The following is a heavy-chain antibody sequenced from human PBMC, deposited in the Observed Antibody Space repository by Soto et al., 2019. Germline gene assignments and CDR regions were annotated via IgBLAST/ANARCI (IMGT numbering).Heavy chain of an antibody. J-gene: IGHJ3*02. CDR3: ARVALTNDAFDI. V-gene: IGHV4-59*01. CDR2: IYYSGST. CDR1: GGSISSSY. Sequence: SETVALTCTVSGGSISSSYWRWVRQPPGKGLEWIGYIYYSGSTNYNPSLKSRVTISVDTSKNQFSLKLSSVTAADTAVYYGARVALTNDAFDIWGKGTMVTVAS. D-gene: IGHD3-9*01.